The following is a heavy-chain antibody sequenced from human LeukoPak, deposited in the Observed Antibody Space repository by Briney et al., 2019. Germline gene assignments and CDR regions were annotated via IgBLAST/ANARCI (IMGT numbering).Heavy chain of an antibody. CDR1: GGSFSSYT. CDR2: VIPILGIA. Sequence: GASVKISCKASGGSFSSYTISWVRQAPGQGRECMATVIPILGIANHAQKLQGRVRITADKATSTAYMELSSLRSEDTAVYYCAIESGYCSSTSCYTGIWFVPWGEGRLVTVSS. J-gene: IGHJ5*02. CDR3: AIESGYCSSTSCYTGIWFVP. D-gene: IGHD2-2*02. V-gene: IGHV1-69*04.